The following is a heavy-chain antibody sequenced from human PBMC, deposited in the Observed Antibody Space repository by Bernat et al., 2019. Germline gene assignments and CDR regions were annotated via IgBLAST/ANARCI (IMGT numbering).Heavy chain of an antibody. CDR1: GYTFTSYA. Sequence: QVQLVQSGAEVKKPGASVKVSCKASGYTFTSYAMHWVRQAPGQRLEWMGWINAGNGNTKYSQKFQGRVTITRDTSASTTYMELNSLRFEDTAVYYCARALFPLSNFSDPWGQGTLVSVSS. D-gene: IGHD1-1*01. CDR3: ARALFPLSNFSDP. V-gene: IGHV1-3*01. J-gene: IGHJ5*02. CDR2: INAGNGNT.